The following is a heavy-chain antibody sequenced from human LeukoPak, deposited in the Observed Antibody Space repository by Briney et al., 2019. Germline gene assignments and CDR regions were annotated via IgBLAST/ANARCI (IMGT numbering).Heavy chain of an antibody. CDR2: IIPIFGTA. Sequence: ASVKVSCKTSGGTFSSYAISWVRQAPGQGLEWMGGIIPIFGTANYAQKFQGRVTITADESTSTAYMELRSLRSDDTAVYYCACDSGSYYHALDYWGQGTLVTVSS. D-gene: IGHD1-26*01. CDR3: ACDSGSYYHALDY. J-gene: IGHJ4*02. CDR1: GGTFSSYA. V-gene: IGHV1-69*13.